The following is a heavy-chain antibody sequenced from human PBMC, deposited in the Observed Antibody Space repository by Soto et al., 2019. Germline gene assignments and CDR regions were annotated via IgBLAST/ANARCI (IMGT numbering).Heavy chain of an antibody. CDR1: GDSVSSKSGA. J-gene: IGHJ6*02. D-gene: IGHD3-10*01. CDR2: TYYRTNWHN. CDR3: ARDRAQYGMDV. Sequence: QLQQSGPRLVKPSQTLSLTCAISGDSVSSKSGAWNWIRQSPSRGLEWLGRTYYRTNWHNDSAVSVRSRIIINPDTSKNHFSLQLHSVTHEDTGVYYCARDRAQYGMDVWGQGTTVTVSS. V-gene: IGHV6-1*01.